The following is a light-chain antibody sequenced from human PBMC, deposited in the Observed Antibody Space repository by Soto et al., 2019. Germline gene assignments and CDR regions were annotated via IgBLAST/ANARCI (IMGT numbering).Light chain of an antibody. J-gene: IGKJ5*01. CDR1: QSVSTF. Sequence: EIVMTQSPGTLSVSPGDTSTLSCRASQSVSTFLAWYQHKPGQAPRLLIHDASSRATGVPPRFSGSGSGTDFTLTISSLEPEDFAVYYCQQRGTFGQGTRLEIK. V-gene: IGKV3-11*01. CDR2: DAS. CDR3: QQRGT.